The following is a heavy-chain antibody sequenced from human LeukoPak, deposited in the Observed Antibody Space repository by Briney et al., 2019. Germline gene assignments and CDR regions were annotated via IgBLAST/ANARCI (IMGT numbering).Heavy chain of an antibody. V-gene: IGHV3-48*02. CDR1: GFTFSNFG. CDR3: ARGYYYGMDV. Sequence: GGSLRLSCAASGFTFSNFGMNWVRQAPGKGLEWVSYISSSSSTIYYADSVKGRFTISGDNAKNSLYLQMNSLRDEDTAVYFCARGYYYGMDVWGQGTTVTVSS. CDR2: ISSSSSTI. J-gene: IGHJ6*02.